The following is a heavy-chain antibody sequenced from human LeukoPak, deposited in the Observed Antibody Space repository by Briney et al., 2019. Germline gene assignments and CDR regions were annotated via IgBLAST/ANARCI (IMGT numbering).Heavy chain of an antibody. CDR3: GRVYCSTTRCYDYYDYYMDV. J-gene: IGHJ6*03. D-gene: IGHD2-2*01. V-gene: IGHV3-20*04. Sequence: GGSLRLSCAASGFTFYDYGMSWVRHGPGEGREWVSRTNWDVASTGYADSVKGRFAISRDNVKNFLYLQMNSLRVEDTALYFCGRVYCSTTRCYDYYDYYMDVWGKGTTVTVSS. CDR2: TNWDVAST. CDR1: GFTFYDYG.